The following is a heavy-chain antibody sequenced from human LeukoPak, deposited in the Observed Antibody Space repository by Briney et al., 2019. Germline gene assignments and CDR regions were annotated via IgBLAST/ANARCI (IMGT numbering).Heavy chain of an antibody. CDR2: IIPIFGTA. V-gene: IGHV1-69*13. CDR3: ASDPLVGIDEQLRPFDY. D-gene: IGHD1/OR15-1a*01. J-gene: IGHJ4*02. CDR1: GYTLTELS. Sequence: SVKVSCKVSGYTLTELSMHWVRQAPGQGLEWMGGIIPIFGTANYAQKFQGRVTITADESTSTAYMELSSLRSEDTAVYYCASDPLVGIDEQLRPFDYWGQGTLVTVSS.